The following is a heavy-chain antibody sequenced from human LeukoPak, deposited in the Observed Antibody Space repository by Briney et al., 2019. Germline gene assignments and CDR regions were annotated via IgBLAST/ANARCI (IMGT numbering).Heavy chain of an antibody. D-gene: IGHD3-22*01. V-gene: IGHV1-3*01. J-gene: IGHJ4*02. CDR2: INAGNGNT. CDR1: GGTFSSYA. CDR3: ARDRAPPSYYYDSSGYFDY. Sequence: ASVKVSCKASGGTFSSYAISWVRQAPGQRLEWMGWINAGNGNTKYSQKFQGRVTITRDTSASTAYMELSSLRSEDTAVYYCARDRAPPSYYYDSSGYFDYWGQGTLVTVSS.